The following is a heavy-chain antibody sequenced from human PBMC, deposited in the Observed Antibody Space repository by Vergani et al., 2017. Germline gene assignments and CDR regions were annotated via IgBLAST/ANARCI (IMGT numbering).Heavy chain of an antibody. CDR1: GFTFSSYA. J-gene: IGHJ4*02. CDR2: ISGSGGST. CDR3: AKVAGYNWNYDYFDY. Sequence: EMQLLESRGGLVQPGGSLRLSCAASGFTFSSYAMSWVRQAPGKGLEWVSAISGSGGSTYYADSVKGRFTISRENSKNTLYLQMNSLRAEDTAVYYCAKVAGYNWNYDYFDYWGQGTLVTVSS. V-gene: IGHV3-23*01. D-gene: IGHD1-7*01.